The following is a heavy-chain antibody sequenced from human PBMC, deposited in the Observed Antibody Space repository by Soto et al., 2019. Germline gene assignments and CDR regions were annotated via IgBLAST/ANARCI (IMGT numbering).Heavy chain of an antibody. CDR2: ISAYNGNT. J-gene: IGHJ6*02. Sequence: QVQLVQSGAEVKKPGASVKVSCKASGYTFTSYGISWVRQAPGQGLEWMGWISAYNGNTNYAQKLQGRVTMTTDTSKSTADMELRSLRADDTAVYYCAGVWGSPKEYYYYGMDVWGQGTTVTVSS. CDR3: AGVWGSPKEYYYYGMDV. D-gene: IGHD3-16*01. V-gene: IGHV1-18*01. CDR1: GYTFTSYG.